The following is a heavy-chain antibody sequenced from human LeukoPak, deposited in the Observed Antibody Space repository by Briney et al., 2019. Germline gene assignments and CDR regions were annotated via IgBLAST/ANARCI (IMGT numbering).Heavy chain of an antibody. Sequence: SQTLSLTCTVSGGSISSGDYYWSWIRQPPGKGLEWIGYIYYSGSTYYNPSLKSRVTISVDTPKNQFSLKLSSVTAADTAVYYCARDHRPVADEGLNWFDPWGQGTLVTVSS. CDR2: IYYSGST. J-gene: IGHJ5*02. V-gene: IGHV4-30-4*08. CDR3: ARDHRPVADEGLNWFDP. CDR1: GGSISSGDYY. D-gene: IGHD6-13*01.